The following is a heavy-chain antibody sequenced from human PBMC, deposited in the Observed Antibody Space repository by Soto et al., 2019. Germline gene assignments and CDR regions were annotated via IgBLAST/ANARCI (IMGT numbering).Heavy chain of an antibody. CDR1: GGSISSGGYY. Sequence: QVQLQESGPGLVKPSQTLSLTCTVSGGSISSGGYYWSWIRQHPGKGLEWIGYIYYSGSTYYNPSRRRRVTISVDTSKNQFSLKLSSVTAADTAVYSCARDRLSGEDYWGQGTLVTVSS. CDR2: IYYSGST. CDR3: ARDRLSGEDY. J-gene: IGHJ4*02. D-gene: IGHD3-10*01. V-gene: IGHV4-31*03.